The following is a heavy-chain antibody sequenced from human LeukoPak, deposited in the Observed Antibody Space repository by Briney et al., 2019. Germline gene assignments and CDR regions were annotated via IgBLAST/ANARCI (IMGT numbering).Heavy chain of an antibody. CDR2: IRYDGSNK. CDR3: ASGITTDMDV. J-gene: IGHJ6*03. CDR1: GFTFSSYG. V-gene: IGHV3-30*02. Sequence: PGGSLRLSRAASGFTFSSYGMHWVRQAPGKGLEWVAFIRYDGSNKYYADSVKGRFTLSRDNSKNTLYLQMNSLRAEDTAVAYCASGITTDMDVWGKGTTVTVSS. D-gene: IGHD3-3*01.